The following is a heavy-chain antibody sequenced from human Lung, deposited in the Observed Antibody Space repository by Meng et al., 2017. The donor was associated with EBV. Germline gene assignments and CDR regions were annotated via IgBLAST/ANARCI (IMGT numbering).Heavy chain of an antibody. CDR2: INSDGSST. Sequence: QVGGAGGGLFQPGGSLGPSCAASGFTFSSYWIHWARQGPGKGLVWVSRINSDGSSTSYADSVKGRFTISRDNAKNTLYLQMNSLRAEDTAVYYCASAFSGYYYHWGQGTLVTVSS. CDR1: GFTFSSYW. D-gene: IGHD3-22*01. V-gene: IGHV3-74*01. J-gene: IGHJ5*02. CDR3: ASAFSGYYYH.